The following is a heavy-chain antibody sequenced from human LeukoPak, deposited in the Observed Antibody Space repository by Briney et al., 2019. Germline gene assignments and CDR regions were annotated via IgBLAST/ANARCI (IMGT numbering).Heavy chain of an antibody. Sequence: GGSLRLSCAASGFTFRSYGMSWVRQAPGKGLEWVSSLSGSGGSTYYPDSVKGRFTISRDNSKNTLFLHMNSLRAEDTAVYYCAKALGGYDFDYWGQGILVTVSS. J-gene: IGHJ4*02. CDR2: LSGSGGST. D-gene: IGHD3-16*01. CDR1: GFTFRSYG. V-gene: IGHV3-23*01. CDR3: AKALGGYDFDY.